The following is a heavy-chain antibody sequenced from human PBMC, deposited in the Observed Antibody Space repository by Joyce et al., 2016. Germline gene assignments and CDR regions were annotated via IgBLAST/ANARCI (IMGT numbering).Heavy chain of an antibody. CDR1: GGSISSSTYY. CDR2: IYYSGNT. D-gene: IGHD1-26*01. Sequence: QLQLQESGPGLVKPSETLSLTCPVSGGSISSSTYYWGWIRQPPGKGLECIGSIYYSGNTYYNPALKSRVTIAVDTSKNQFSLKLTSLTAADTAVFYCATWRGSFPFFDYWGQGTLVTVSS. CDR3: ATWRGSFPFFDY. J-gene: IGHJ4*02. V-gene: IGHV4-39*07.